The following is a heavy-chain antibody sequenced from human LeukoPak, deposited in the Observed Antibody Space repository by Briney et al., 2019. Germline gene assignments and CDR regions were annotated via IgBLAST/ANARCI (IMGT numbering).Heavy chain of an antibody. D-gene: IGHD1-14*01. CDR2: MNPNSGNT. J-gene: IGHJ5*02. CDR1: GYTFTNYD. CDR3: ARNLNPRRFDP. Sequence: ASVKVSCKASGYTFTNYDINWVRQATGQGLEWMGWMNPNSGNTGYAQKFQGRVTITRNTSISTAYMELSSLRSEDTAVYYCARNLNPRRFDPRGQGTLVTVSS. V-gene: IGHV1-8*03.